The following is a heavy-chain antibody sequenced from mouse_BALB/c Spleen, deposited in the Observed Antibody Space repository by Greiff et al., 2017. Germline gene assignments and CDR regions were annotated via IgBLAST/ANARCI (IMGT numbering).Heavy chain of an antibody. CDR2: IYPGSGST. Sequence: LQQPGSELVRPGASVKLSCKASGYTFTSYWMHWVKQRPGQGLEWIGNIYPGSGSTNYDEKFKSKATLTVDTSSSTAYMQLSSLTSEDSAVYYCTRSLGSSYVGWYFDVWGAGTTVTVSS. J-gene: IGHJ1*01. D-gene: IGHD1-1*01. V-gene: IGHV1S22*01. CDR1: GYTFTSYW. CDR3: TRSLGSSYVGWYFDV.